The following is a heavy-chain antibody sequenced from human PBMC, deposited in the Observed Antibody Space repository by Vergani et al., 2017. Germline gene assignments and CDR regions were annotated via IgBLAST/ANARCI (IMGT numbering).Heavy chain of an antibody. D-gene: IGHD3-10*01. CDR1: GFTFSSYG. CDR2: IRYDGSNK. Sequence: QVQLVESGGGVVQPGGSLRLSCAASGFTFSSYGMHWVRQAPGKGLEGVAFIRYDGSNKYYADSVKGRFTISRDNSKNTLYLQMNSLRAEDTAVYYCAKDLLWFGEFAPLFDYWGQGTLVTVSS. V-gene: IGHV3-30*02. J-gene: IGHJ4*02. CDR3: AKDLLWFGEFAPLFDY.